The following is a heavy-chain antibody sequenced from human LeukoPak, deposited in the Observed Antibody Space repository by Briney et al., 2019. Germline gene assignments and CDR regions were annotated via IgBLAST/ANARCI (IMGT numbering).Heavy chain of an antibody. J-gene: IGHJ4*02. V-gene: IGHV4-39*01. CDR2: IYYSGST. Sequence: MPSETLSLTCTVSGGSISSSSYYWGWIRQPPGKGLEWIGSIYYSGSTYYNPSLKSRVTISVDTSKNQFSLKLSPVTAADTAVYYGARVVDTAMVCDYWGQGTLVTVSS. CDR1: GGSISSSSYY. D-gene: IGHD5-18*01. CDR3: ARVVDTAMVCDY.